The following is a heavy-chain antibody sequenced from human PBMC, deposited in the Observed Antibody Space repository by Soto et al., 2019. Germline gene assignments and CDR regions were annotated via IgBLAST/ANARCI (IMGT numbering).Heavy chain of an antibody. Sequence: GGSLRLSCAASGYTFSSYAMSWVRQAPGQGLAWVSAIRVSGGSTYYSSSVKGPFTISRDSSKNTLYLQMNSLKAEDTAVYYCAKVGGTSKYISGWYDYWGQGTLDTVSS. V-gene: IGHV3-23*01. CDR2: IRVSGGST. CDR1: GYTFSSYA. D-gene: IGHD6-19*01. J-gene: IGHJ4*02. CDR3: AKVGGTSKYISGWYDY.